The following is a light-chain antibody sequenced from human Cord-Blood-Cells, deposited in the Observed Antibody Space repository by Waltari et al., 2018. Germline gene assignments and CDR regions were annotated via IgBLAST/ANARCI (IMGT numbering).Light chain of an antibody. Sequence: DIQMTQSPSSLSASVGDRVTITCRASQSISSYLNCYQQKTGKAHKLLIYAASSLQSGVPSRCSGSGSGTDFTLTISSLQPEDFATYYCQQSYSTLWTFGQGTKVEIK. CDR2: AAS. V-gene: IGKV1-39*01. CDR3: QQSYSTLWT. CDR1: QSISSY. J-gene: IGKJ1*01.